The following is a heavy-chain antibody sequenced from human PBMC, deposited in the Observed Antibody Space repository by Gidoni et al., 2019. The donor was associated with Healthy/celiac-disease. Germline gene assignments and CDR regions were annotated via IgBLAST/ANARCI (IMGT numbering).Heavy chain of an antibody. CDR1: GFSFSSYG. Sequence: QVQLVESGGGVVQPGRSLSLSCAASGFSFSSYGMHWVRQAPGKGLEWVAVISYDGSNKYYADSVKGRFTISRDNSKNTLYLQMNSLRAEDTAVYYCAKDNSSGWYAGAGMDVWGKGTTVTVSS. D-gene: IGHD6-19*01. CDR3: AKDNSSGWYAGAGMDV. J-gene: IGHJ6*04. V-gene: IGHV3-30*18. CDR2: ISYDGSNK.